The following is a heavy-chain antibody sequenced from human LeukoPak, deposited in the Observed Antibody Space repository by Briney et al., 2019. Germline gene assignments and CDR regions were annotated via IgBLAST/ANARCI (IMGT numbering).Heavy chain of an antibody. D-gene: IGHD2-2*01. J-gene: IGHJ3*02. CDR1: GGSISSYY. V-gene: IGHV4-59*08. CDR3: ARVTSHWPPYAFDI. CDR2: IYYSGST. Sequence: KTSETLSLTCTVSGGSISSYYWSWIRQPPGKGLEWIGYIYYSGSTNYNPSLKSRVTISVDTSKNQFSLKLSSVTAADTAVYYCARVTSHWPPYAFDIWGQGTMVTVSS.